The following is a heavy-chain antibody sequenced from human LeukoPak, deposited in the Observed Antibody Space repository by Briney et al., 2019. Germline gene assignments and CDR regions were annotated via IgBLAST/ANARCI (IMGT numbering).Heavy chain of an antibody. J-gene: IGHJ2*01. Sequence: GGSLRLSCAASGFTFDDYAMHWVRQAPGKGLEWVSGISWNSGSIGYADSVKGRFTISRDNAKNSLYLQMNSLRAEDTALYYCAKTYGDYRDWYFDLWGRGTLVTVSS. D-gene: IGHD4-17*01. CDR3: AKTYGDYRDWYFDL. V-gene: IGHV3-9*01. CDR2: ISWNSGSI. CDR1: GFTFDDYA.